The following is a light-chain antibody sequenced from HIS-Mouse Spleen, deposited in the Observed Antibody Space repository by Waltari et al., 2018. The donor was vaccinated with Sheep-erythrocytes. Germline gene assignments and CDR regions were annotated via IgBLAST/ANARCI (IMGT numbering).Light chain of an antibody. CDR2: GVS. CDR3: CSYAGSYNHV. CDR1: SSDVGGYNY. J-gene: IGLJ1*01. V-gene: IGLV2-11*01. Sequence: QSALTQPRSVSGSPGQSVTISCTGTSSDVGGYNYVSWYQQYPGKAPKLMIYGVSKRPSGVPDRFSGSKSGNTASLTISGLQAEDEADYYCCSYAGSYNHVFATGTKVTVL.